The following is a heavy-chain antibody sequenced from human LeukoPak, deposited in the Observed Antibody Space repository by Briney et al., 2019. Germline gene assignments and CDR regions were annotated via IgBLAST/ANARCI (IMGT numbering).Heavy chain of an antibody. CDR3: ARAYCSSTSCYVSWFDP. Sequence: ASVTVSCKASGYTFTSYDINWVRQATGQGLEWMGWMNPNSGNTGYAQKFQGRVTMTRNTSISTAYIELSSLRSEDTAVYYCARAYCSSTSCYVSWFDPWGQGTLVTVSS. V-gene: IGHV1-8*01. CDR1: GYTFTSYD. CDR2: MNPNSGNT. D-gene: IGHD2-2*01. J-gene: IGHJ5*02.